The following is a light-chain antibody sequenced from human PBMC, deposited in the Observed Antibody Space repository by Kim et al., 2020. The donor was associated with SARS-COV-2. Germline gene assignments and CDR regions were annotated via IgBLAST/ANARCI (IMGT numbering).Light chain of an antibody. CDR1: QSVSRSD. Sequence: LSPGERATLSCRASQSVSRSDLAWYQQKPGQAPRLLIHGASNRATGMSDRISGSGSGTDFTLTISRLEPEDVAVYYCQQYGSSPVTFGQGTKLEIK. CDR3: QQYGSSPVT. J-gene: IGKJ2*01. V-gene: IGKV3-20*01. CDR2: GAS.